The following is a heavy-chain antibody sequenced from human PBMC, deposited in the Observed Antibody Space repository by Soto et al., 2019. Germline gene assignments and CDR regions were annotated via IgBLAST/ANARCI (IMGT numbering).Heavy chain of an antibody. CDR1: GYTFTSYD. CDR3: ARRAAAGTSARKDFDY. CDR2: MNPNSGNK. Sequence: QVQLVQSGAEVKKPGASVKVSCKASGYTFTSYDINWVRQATGQGLEWMGWMNPNSGNKGYAQKFQGRVTRTRNTSINTADMELSSLRSDDTAVYYCARRAAAGTSARKDFDYWGQGTLVTVSS. D-gene: IGHD6-13*01. J-gene: IGHJ4*02. V-gene: IGHV1-8*01.